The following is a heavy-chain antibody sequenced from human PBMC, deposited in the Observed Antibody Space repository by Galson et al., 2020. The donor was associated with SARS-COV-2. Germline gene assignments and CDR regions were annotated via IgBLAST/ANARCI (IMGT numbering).Heavy chain of an antibody. CDR3: ARAVRGVVPRFFEY. CDR1: GASIGNGFW. V-gene: IGHV4-4*02. CDR2: VYHSGST. J-gene: IGHJ4*02. D-gene: IGHD2-2*01. Sequence: SETLSLTCAVSGASIGNGFWWSWVRQPPGKGLEWIGDVYHSGSTNYNPSLKSRVTISVDKSKSQLSLRLSSVTAADTAVYFCARAVRGVVPRFFEYWGQGTLVTVSS.